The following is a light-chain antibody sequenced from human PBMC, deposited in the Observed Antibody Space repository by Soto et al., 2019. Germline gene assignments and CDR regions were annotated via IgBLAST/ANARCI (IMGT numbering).Light chain of an antibody. Sequence: EIVMTQSPATLSVSPGERATLSCRASQSVSSNLAWYQQKPGQAPRILIYGASTRATGIPARFSGSGSGTEFTLTISSLQSEDFAVYYCQQYNNWPQTFGQGTKLEIK. CDR3: QQYNNWPQT. V-gene: IGKV3-15*01. CDR1: QSVSSN. CDR2: GAS. J-gene: IGKJ2*01.